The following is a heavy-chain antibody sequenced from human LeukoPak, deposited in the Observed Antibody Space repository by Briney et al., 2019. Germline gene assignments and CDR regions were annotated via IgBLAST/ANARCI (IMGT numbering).Heavy chain of an antibody. D-gene: IGHD6-19*01. CDR2: IYYSGST. CDR1: GGSISGSNYY. V-gene: IGHV4-39*02. CDR3: ARESYSSAWFFNY. J-gene: IGHJ4*02. Sequence: SETLSLTCTVSGGSISGSNYYWGWIRQPPGKGLEWIGSIYYSGSTYYNPPLKSRVTISVDTSKNQFSLKLNSVTAADTAVYYCARESYSSAWFFNYWGQGTLVTVSS.